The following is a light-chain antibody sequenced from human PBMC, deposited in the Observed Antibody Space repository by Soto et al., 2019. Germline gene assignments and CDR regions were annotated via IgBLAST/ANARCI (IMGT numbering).Light chain of an antibody. J-gene: IGLJ1*01. CDR3: CSYAGSYSYV. Sequence: QSALTQPRSVSGSPGQSVTISCTGTGSDVGGYSYVSWYQHHPGKAPKLMIYDVSKRPSGVPDRFSGSKSGNTASLTISGLQAEDEADYYCCSYAGSYSYVFGTGTKVTVL. V-gene: IGLV2-11*01. CDR1: GSDVGGYSY. CDR2: DVS.